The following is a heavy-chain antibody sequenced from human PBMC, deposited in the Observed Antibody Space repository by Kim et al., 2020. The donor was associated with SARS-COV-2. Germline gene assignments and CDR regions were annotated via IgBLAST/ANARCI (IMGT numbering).Heavy chain of an antibody. CDR1: GVSISSSSFY. CDR2: IEYSGSS. Sequence: SETLSLTCTVSGVSISSSSFYWGWIRQPPGKGLEWVGSIEYSGSSYYSPSLKSRITISVDTSKNQFSLKLRSVTAADTALFYCASPLPLSKGFYWYLDL. J-gene: IGHJ2*01. V-gene: IGHV4-39*01. D-gene: IGHD2-15*01. CDR3: ASPLPLSKGFYWYLDL.